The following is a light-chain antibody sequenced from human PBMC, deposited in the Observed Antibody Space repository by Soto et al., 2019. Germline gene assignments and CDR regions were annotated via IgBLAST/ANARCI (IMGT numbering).Light chain of an antibody. CDR2: GNS. Sequence: QSVLTQAPSVSGAPGQRVTISCTGSSSNIGAGYDVHWYQQVPGTAPKLLIYGNSNRPSGVPDRFSGSKSGTSASLAITGLQAEDEADYYCQSYDSSLSGSVFGTGTKLTVL. V-gene: IGLV1-40*01. CDR1: SSNIGAGYD. J-gene: IGLJ1*01. CDR3: QSYDSSLSGSV.